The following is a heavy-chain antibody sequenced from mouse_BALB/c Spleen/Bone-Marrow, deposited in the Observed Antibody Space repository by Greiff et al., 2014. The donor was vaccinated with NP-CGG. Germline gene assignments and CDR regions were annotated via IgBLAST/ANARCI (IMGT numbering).Heavy chain of an antibody. CDR1: GFNIKDTY. V-gene: IGHV14-3*02. Sequence: EVQLHQSGSELVKPGASVKLSCAASGFNIKDTYMHWVKQRPGQGLEWIGRIDPANGDTKYDPKFQGKATITADTSSNTAYLQLSSLTSEDTAVYYCTRPSFYYGSSYWYFDVWGAGTTVTVSS. D-gene: IGHD1-1*01. CDR2: IDPANGDT. CDR3: TRPSFYYGSSYWYFDV. J-gene: IGHJ1*01.